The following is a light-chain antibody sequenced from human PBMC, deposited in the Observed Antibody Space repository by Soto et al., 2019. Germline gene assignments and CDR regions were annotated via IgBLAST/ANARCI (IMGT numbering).Light chain of an antibody. V-gene: IGKV3-20*01. J-gene: IGKJ3*01. Sequence: EIVLTQSPGTLSLSPWDRATLSCRASQSVSTNYLAWYQQSLGQAPRLLIYGASSRATGIPDRFSGNGSGTDFTLTISRLEPEDFAVYYCHQYGSTPFTFGPGTKVDIK. CDR3: HQYGSTPFT. CDR1: QSVSTNY. CDR2: GAS.